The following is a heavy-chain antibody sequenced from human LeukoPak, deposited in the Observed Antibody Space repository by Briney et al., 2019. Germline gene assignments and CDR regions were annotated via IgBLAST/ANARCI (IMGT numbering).Heavy chain of an antibody. V-gene: IGHV3-9*01. CDR1: GFTFHHYA. J-gene: IGHJ4*02. CDR3: AKDXAPXYSGYDWDLDF. CDR2: ISWNSGSI. D-gene: IGHD5-12*01. Sequence: SGGSLRLSCAASGFTFHHYAIHWVRQVPGKGLEWVSGISWNSGSIGYADSVKGRFTISRDNAKNSVYLQMNSLRAEDTALYYCAKDXAPXYSGYDWDLDFWGQGTLVTVSS.